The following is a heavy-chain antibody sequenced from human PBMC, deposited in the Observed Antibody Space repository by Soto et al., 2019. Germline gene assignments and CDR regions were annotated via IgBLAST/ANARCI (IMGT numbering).Heavy chain of an antibody. V-gene: IGHV4-39*01. Sequence: SETLSLTCTVSGGSISSSSYYWGWIRQPPGKGLEWIGSIYYSGSTYYNPSLKSRVTISVDTSKNQFSLKLSSVTAADTAVYYCARLGTVTHYRTVYYYYYYMDVWGKGTTVTSP. J-gene: IGHJ6*03. CDR2: IYYSGST. CDR1: GGSISSSSYY. CDR3: ARLGTVTHYRTVYYYYYYMDV. D-gene: IGHD4-4*01.